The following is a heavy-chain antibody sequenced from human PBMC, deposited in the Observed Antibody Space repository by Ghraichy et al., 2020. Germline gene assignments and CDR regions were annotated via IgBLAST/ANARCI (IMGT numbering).Heavy chain of an antibody. CDR3: VRDLSHYNILTGYYRGNWFDP. Sequence: GGSLRLSCAASGFTFSGYWMSWVRQAPGKGLEWVANIKQDGSEQYYVDSVKGRFTISRDNAKNSLFLQMNSLRAEDTAVYYCVRDLSHYNILTGYYRGNWFDPWGQGTLVTVSS. V-gene: IGHV3-7*03. CDR1: GFTFSGYW. D-gene: IGHD3-9*01. J-gene: IGHJ5*02. CDR2: IKQDGSEQ.